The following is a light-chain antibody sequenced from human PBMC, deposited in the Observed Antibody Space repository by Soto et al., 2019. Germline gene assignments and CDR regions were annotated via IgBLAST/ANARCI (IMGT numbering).Light chain of an antibody. Sequence: ETVMTQSPATLSVSPWEVATLSCRASQTINNNLAWYQQKPGQAPRLLIYGASRRATGVPARFSGSGSGTEFTLTISRLEPEDFAVYFCQQYGSSPITFGQGTRLEIK. CDR2: GAS. J-gene: IGKJ5*01. V-gene: IGKV3-15*01. CDR3: QQYGSSPIT. CDR1: QTINNN.